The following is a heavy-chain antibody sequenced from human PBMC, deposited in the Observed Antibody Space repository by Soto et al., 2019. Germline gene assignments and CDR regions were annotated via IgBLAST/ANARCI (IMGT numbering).Heavy chain of an antibody. Sequence: GGSLRLSCAASGFTFDDYAMHWVRQAPGKGLEWVSGISWNSGSIGYADSVKGRFTISRDNAKNSLYLQMNSLRAEDTALYYCAKDYCSGGSCYFHWGQGTLVTVSS. J-gene: IGHJ4*02. CDR1: GFTFDDYA. CDR3: AKDYCSGGSCYFH. D-gene: IGHD2-15*01. V-gene: IGHV3-9*01. CDR2: ISWNSGSI.